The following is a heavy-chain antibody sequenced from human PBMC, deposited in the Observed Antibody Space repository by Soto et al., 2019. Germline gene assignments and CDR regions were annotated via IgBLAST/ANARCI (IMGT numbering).Heavy chain of an antibody. V-gene: IGHV3-73*01. CDR1: GFTFSGSA. J-gene: IGHJ3*02. D-gene: IGHD5-12*01. CDR3: TRPLSGSLSFEI. Sequence: PGGSLRLSCAASGFTFSGSAMHWVRQASGKGLEWVGRIRSKANSYATAYAASVKGRFTISRDDSKNTAYLQMNSLKTEDTAVYYCTRPLSGSLSFEIWGQGTMVTVSS. CDR2: IRSKANSYAT.